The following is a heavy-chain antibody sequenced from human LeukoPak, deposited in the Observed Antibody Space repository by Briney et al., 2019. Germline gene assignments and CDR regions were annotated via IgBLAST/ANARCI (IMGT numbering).Heavy chain of an antibody. CDR1: GFTVSSNY. Sequence: GGSLRLSCAASGFTVSSNYMSWVRQAPGKGLEWVSVIYSGGSTYYADSVKGRFTISRDNSKNTLYLQMNSLRAEDTAVYYCARAVTYSNYDYFDYWGQGTLVTVSS. CDR2: IYSGGST. V-gene: IGHV3-66*01. J-gene: IGHJ4*02. CDR3: ARAVTYSNYDYFDY. D-gene: IGHD4-11*01.